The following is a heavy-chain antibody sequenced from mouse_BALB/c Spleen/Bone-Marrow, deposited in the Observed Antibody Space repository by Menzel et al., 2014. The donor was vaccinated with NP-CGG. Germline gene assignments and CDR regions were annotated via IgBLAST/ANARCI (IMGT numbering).Heavy chain of an antibody. V-gene: IGHV14-3*02. CDR2: IDPANGNT. D-gene: IGHD2-14*01. CDR1: GFNIKDTY. J-gene: IGHJ3*01. CDR3: ASYYRYDRRFAY. Sequence: EVQLQQSGAEFVKPGASVKLSCTASGFNIKDTYMHWVKQRPEQGLEWIGRIDPANGNTKYDPKFQGKATITADTSSNTAYLQLSSLTSEDTAVYYCASYYRYDRRFAYWGQGTLVTVSA.